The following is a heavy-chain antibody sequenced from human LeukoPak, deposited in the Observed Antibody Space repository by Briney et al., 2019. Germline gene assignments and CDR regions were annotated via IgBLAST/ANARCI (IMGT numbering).Heavy chain of an antibody. J-gene: IGHJ4*02. D-gene: IGHD1-26*01. CDR1: GYTFTKYP. Sequence: RASVKVSCKASGYTFTKYPMNWVRQAPGQGLEWMGWINTNTGNPTYAQGFTGRFVFSLDTSVSTAYLQISSLKAEDTAVYYCARPNSGSYFSAFDYWGQGTLVTVSS. CDR3: ARPNSGSYFSAFDY. V-gene: IGHV7-4-1*02. CDR2: INTNTGNP.